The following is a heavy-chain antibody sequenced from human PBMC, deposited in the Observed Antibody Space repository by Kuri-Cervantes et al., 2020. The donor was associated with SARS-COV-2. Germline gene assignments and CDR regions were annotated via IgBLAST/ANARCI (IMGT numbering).Heavy chain of an antibody. J-gene: IGHJ5*02. V-gene: IGHV4-38-2*02. D-gene: IGHD6-13*01. CDR2: IYHSGST. CDR1: GYSISSDYY. Sequence: SETLSLTCAVSGYSISSDYYWGWIRQPPGKGLEWIGSIYHSGSTYYNPSLKSRVSISVDTPKNQFSLKLSSVTAADTAVYYCARDRYSSSWYGYHNWFDPWGQGTLVTVSS. CDR3: ARDRYSSSWYGYHNWFDP.